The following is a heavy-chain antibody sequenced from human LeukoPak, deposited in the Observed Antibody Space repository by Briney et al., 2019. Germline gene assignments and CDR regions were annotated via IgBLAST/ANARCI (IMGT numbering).Heavy chain of an antibody. CDR2: IYHSGTT. CDR1: GYSISSGYY. D-gene: IGHD3-22*01. Sequence: PSETLTLTCAVSGYSISSGYYWGWIRQSPEKGLEWIGSIYHSGTTYYNPSLKSRVTMSIDTSKNQFSLNLNSVTAADTAVYYCAWKYYYDSSGSVYVDKWGQGIMVTVSS. V-gene: IGHV4-38-2*01. CDR3: AWKYYYDSSGSVYVDK. J-gene: IGHJ3*01.